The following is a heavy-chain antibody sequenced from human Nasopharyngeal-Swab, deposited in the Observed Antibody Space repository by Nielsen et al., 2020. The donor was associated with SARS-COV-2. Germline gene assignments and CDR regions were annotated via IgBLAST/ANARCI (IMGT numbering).Heavy chain of an antibody. V-gene: IGHV3-74*01. CDR3: ARATWLSSMDV. D-gene: IGHD3-22*01. CDR1: GFTFSSYW. J-gene: IGHJ6*02. CDR2: INSDGSST. Sequence: GESLKISCAASGFTFSSYWMHWVRQAPGKGLVWVSRINSDGSSTSYADSVKGRFTISRDNAKNTLYLQMNSLRAEGTAVYYCARATWLSSMDVWGQGTTVTVSS.